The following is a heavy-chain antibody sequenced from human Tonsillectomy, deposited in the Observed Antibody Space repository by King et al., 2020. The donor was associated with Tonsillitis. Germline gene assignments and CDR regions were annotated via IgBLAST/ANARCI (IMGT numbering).Heavy chain of an antibody. CDR1: GYSLSSSSW. D-gene: IGHD2-2*01. J-gene: IGHJ3*02. CDR2: IYYTGRT. V-gene: IGHV4-28*01. CDR3: SRRSASGDYDVFDI. Sequence: QLQESGPGLVKPSDTLSLTCAVSGYSLSSSSWWGWIRQPPGKELEWIGYIYYTGRTYHNPSLKSRITMSVDTSQNQCSLKLSSVTAVDTALYSCSRRSASGDYDVFDIWGQGTMVTVSS.